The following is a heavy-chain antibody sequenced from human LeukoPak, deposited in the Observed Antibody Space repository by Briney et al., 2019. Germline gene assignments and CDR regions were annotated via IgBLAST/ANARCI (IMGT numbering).Heavy chain of an antibody. CDR3: ASQGYRSGGSCYYSEKYYFDY. V-gene: IGHV4-30-4*01. CDR1: GGSISSGDYY. Sequence: SQTLSLTCTVSGGSISSGDYYWSWIRQPPGKGLEWIGYIYYSGSTYYNPSLKSRVTISVDTSKNQFSLKLSSVTAADTAVYYCASQGYRSGGSCYYSEKYYFDYWGQGTLVTVSS. J-gene: IGHJ4*02. CDR2: IYYSGST. D-gene: IGHD2-15*01.